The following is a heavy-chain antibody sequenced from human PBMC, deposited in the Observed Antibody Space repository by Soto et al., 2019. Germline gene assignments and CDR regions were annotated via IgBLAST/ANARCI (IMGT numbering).Heavy chain of an antibody. CDR3: VSQRTTVPTQAYFDY. D-gene: IGHD4-17*01. J-gene: IGHJ4*02. CDR1: GGSVTNSIYY. CDR2: VYYRGIS. Sequence: PSETLSLTCTVSGGSVTNSIYYWGWIRHSPGKGLEWIGSVYYRGISYSKSSVKSRVTISVDTSKNRFSLSLNSVTASDTAVYFCVSQRTTVPTQAYFDYWGPGALVTVSS. V-gene: IGHV4-39*01.